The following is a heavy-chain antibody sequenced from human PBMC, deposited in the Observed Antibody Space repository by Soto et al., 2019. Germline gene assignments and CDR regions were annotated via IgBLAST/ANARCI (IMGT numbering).Heavy chain of an antibody. Sequence: RASLKVSCKASGGTFSSYAISWVRQAPGQGLEWMGGIIPIFGTANYAQKFQGRVTITADESTSTAYMELSSLRSEDTAVYYCARGPLRFLEWFPNWFDPWGPGTLVTVSS. J-gene: IGHJ5*02. CDR1: GGTFSSYA. CDR2: IIPIFGTA. CDR3: ARGPLRFLEWFPNWFDP. V-gene: IGHV1-69*13. D-gene: IGHD3-3*01.